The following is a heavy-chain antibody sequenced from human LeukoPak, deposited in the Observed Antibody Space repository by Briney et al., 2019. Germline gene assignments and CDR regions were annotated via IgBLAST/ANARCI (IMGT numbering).Heavy chain of an antibody. J-gene: IGHJ4*02. V-gene: IGHV5-51*01. D-gene: IGHD2-2*03. CDR2: IYPGDSDT. Sequence: GESLKICCEGAGYSFSSYWIGWVRQMPGKGLGWVGIIYPGDSDTRYSLSFQGQVTISADKSISTAYLQWSSLKASDTAMYYCARHGYCSSTSCYAIDYWGQGTLVTVSS. CDR3: ARHGYCSSTSCYAIDY. CDR1: GYSFSSYW.